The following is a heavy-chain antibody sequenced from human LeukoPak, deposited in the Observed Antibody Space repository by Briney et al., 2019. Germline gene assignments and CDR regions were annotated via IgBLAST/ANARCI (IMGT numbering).Heavy chain of an antibody. CDR2: IWSDGSNK. D-gene: IGHD3-10*01. CDR3: VRASGSFDY. J-gene: IGHJ4*02. CDR1: GITFSSYS. Sequence: GGSLRLSCVASGITFSSYSMNWVRQAPGKGLEWVAVIWSDGSNKYYADSVKGRFTISRDNSKKTLYLQMNSLRVEDTAVYYCVRASGSFDYWGQGTLVTVSS. V-gene: IGHV3-33*08.